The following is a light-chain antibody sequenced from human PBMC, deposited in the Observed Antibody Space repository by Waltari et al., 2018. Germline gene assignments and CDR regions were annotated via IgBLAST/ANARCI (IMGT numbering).Light chain of an antibody. CDR1: ETISPY. CDR2: ATS. J-gene: IGKJ2*01. V-gene: IGKV1-39*01. CDR3: QQTYSNEYT. Sequence: DIQMTQSPSSLSASVGARVTITCRASETISPYLNWYQQKPGKVPQILIYATSKLERGVPSRFSGGGSGTDFTLTISSLQPEDFATYYCQQTYSNEYTFGQGTKLDIK.